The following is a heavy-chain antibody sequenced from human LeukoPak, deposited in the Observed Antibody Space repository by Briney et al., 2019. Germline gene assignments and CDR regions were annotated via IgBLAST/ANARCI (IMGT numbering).Heavy chain of an antibody. D-gene: IGHD3-22*01. V-gene: IGHV1-69*13. Sequence: GASVKVSCKASGGTFSSYAISWVRQAPGQGLEWMGGIIPIFGTANYAQKFQGRVTITADESTSTAYMELSSLRAEDTALYYCAKDIRPRGYSSGYIDAFDIWGQGTMVTVSS. CDR3: AKDIRPRGYSSGYIDAFDI. CDR1: GGTFSSYA. CDR2: IIPIFGTA. J-gene: IGHJ3*02.